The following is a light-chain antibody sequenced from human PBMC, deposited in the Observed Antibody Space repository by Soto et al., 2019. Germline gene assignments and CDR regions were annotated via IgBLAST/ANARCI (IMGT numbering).Light chain of an antibody. CDR2: DAS. J-gene: IGKJ1*01. CDR3: QQRSNWPWT. V-gene: IGKV3-11*01. Sequence: EIVLTQSPATLSFSPGERATLSCRASQSVSSYLAWYQLKPGQAPRLLIYDASNRATGIPARFSGSGSGTDFTLTISSLEPEDFAVYYCQQRSNWPWTFGQGTKVDIK. CDR1: QSVSSY.